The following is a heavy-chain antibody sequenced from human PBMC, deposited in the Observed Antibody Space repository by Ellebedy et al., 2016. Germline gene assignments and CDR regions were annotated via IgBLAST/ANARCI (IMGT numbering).Heavy chain of an antibody. CDR3: AKDQINGNRNYDAFDI. Sequence: GGSLRLSCVGSGVSFSIYAMTWVRQAPGKGLEWVSTTGGGENIFYADSVTGRFTISRDDSKNTVYLQMNSLRAEDTAVYYCAKDQINGNRNYDAFDIWGQGTTVIVSS. D-gene: IGHD1-1*01. CDR1: GVSFSIYA. V-gene: IGHV3-23*01. J-gene: IGHJ3*02. CDR2: TGGGENI.